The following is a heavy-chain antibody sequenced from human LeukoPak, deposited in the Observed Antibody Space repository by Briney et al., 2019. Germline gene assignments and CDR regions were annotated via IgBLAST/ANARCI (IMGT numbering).Heavy chain of an antibody. CDR3: ARGLVPAAIGTEYFQH. V-gene: IGHV1-69*01. D-gene: IGHD2-2*02. J-gene: IGHJ1*01. CDR2: IIPIFGTA. Sequence: SVKVSCKASGGTFSSYAISWVRQAPGQGLEWMGGIIPIFGTANYAQKFQGRVTITADESTSTAYMELSSLRSEDTAVYYCARGLVPAAIGTEYFQHWGRGTLVTVSS. CDR1: GGTFSSYA.